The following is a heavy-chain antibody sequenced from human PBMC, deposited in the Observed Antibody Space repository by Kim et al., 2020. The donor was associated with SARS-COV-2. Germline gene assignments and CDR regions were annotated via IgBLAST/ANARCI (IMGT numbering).Heavy chain of an antibody. J-gene: IGHJ4*02. V-gene: IGHV4-38-2*02. D-gene: IGHD2-2*01. CDR2: IYHSGST. CDR3: ARDLTHCSRTSCYSYYFDH. Sequence: SETLSLTCTVSGYSIRSGYYWGWIRQPPGKGLEWIGSIYHSGSTSYYPSLKSRVTISIDTSKNQFSLKLSSVTAADTAVYYCARDLTHCSRTSCYSYYFDHWAQGTLVTVSS. CDR1: GYSIRSGYY.